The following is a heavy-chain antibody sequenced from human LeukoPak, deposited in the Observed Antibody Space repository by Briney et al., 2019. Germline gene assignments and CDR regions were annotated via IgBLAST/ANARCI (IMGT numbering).Heavy chain of an antibody. CDR1: GYTFTSYA. J-gene: IGHJ4*02. V-gene: IGHV7-4-1*02. Sequence: ASVKVSCKASGYTFTSYAMNWVRQAPGQGLEWMGWINTNTGNPTYAQGFTGRFVFSLDTSVSTAYLQISSLKAEDTAVYYCARDSTRYYVWGSYRPLGYWGQGTLVTVSS. CDR3: ARDSTRYYVWGSYRPLGY. D-gene: IGHD3-16*02. CDR2: INTNTGNP.